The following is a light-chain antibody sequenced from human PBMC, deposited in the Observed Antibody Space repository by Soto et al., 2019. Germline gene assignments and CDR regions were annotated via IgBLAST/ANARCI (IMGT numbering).Light chain of an antibody. CDR3: QQYNSYPFT. CDR1: QSISSW. V-gene: IGKV1-5*03. CDR2: KPS. J-gene: IGKJ3*01. Sequence: DIQMTQSPSTLSASVGDRVTITCRASQSISSWLAWYHQKPGKAPKRLIYKPSNLESGVPSRFSGSGSGTEFTLTISSLHPEDLATYYFQQYNSYPFTFVPGTKVDIK.